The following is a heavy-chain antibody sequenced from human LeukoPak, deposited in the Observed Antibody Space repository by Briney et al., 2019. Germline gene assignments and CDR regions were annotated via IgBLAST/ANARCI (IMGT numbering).Heavy chain of an antibody. CDR1: GYIFTAYY. D-gene: IGHD3-10*01. Sequence: GASVKVSCKASGYIFTAYYMHWVRQAPGQGLEWMGWINPNSGGTNYAQKFQGRVTMTRDTSISTAYMELSRLRSDDTAVYYCARYRITMVRGNDAFDIWGQGTMVTVSS. V-gene: IGHV1-2*02. J-gene: IGHJ3*02. CDR2: INPNSGGT. CDR3: ARYRITMVRGNDAFDI.